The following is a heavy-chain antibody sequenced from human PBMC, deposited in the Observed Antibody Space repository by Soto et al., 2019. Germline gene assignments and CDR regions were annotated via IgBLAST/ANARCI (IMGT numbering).Heavy chain of an antibody. CDR1: GYSFTSYW. D-gene: IGHD2-15*01. V-gene: IGHV5-10-1*01. J-gene: IGHJ6*02. CDR3: ARRLLGYCSGGSCESSYYYYGMDV. Sequence: PGESLKISCKGSGYSFTSYWISLVRQMPGKGLEWMGRIDPSDSYTNYSPSFQGHVTISADKSISTAYLQWSSLKASDTAMYYCARRLLGYCSGGSCESSYYYYGMDVWGQGTTVTVSS. CDR2: IDPSDSYT.